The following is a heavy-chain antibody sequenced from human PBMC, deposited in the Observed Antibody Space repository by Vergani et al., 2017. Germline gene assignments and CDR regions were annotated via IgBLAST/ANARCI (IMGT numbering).Heavy chain of an antibody. CDR1: GFTFSNYE. Sequence: EVHLVESGGGLVQPGGSLRLSCAASGFTFSNYEMNWVRQAPGKGLESVSYIASSGSTLYYADSVKGRFTISRDNAKNSLYLQMNSLRVEDTAIYYCARVVVPAAXPDYWGQGTLVTVSS. D-gene: IGHD2-2*01. V-gene: IGHV3-48*03. CDR3: ARVVVPAAXPDY. J-gene: IGHJ4*02. CDR2: IASSGSTL.